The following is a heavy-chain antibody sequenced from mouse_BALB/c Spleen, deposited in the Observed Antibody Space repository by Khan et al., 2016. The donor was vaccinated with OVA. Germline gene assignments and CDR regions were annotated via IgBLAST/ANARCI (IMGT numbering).Heavy chain of an antibody. V-gene: IGHV3-2*02. CDR3: ARGNYYGYAMYY. J-gene: IGHJ4*01. CDR2: ISYSGST. CDR1: GYSITSNYA. Sequence: EVQLQESGPGLVKPSQSLSLTCTVTGYSITSNYAWNWIRQFPGNKLEWMGYISYSGSTNYNPSLKSRISITRDPSKNQFFLQLNSVTTEDTATYYCARGNYYGYAMYYWGQGTSITVSS. D-gene: IGHD1-1*01.